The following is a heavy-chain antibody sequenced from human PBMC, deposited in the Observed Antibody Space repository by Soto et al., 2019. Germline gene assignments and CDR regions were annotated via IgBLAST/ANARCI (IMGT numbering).Heavy chain of an antibody. D-gene: IGHD3-3*01. V-gene: IGHV3-74*01. CDR2: INSDGSST. J-gene: IGHJ5*02. CDR3: ARDFAIFGVAVRWNWFDP. Sequence: EVQLVESGGGLVQPGGSLRLSCAASGFTFSSYWMHWVRQAPGKGLVWVSRINSDGSSTSYADSVTGQFTISRDNAKNTLYLQMNSLRAEDTAVYYCARDFAIFGVAVRWNWFDPWGQGTLVTVSS. CDR1: GFTFSSYW.